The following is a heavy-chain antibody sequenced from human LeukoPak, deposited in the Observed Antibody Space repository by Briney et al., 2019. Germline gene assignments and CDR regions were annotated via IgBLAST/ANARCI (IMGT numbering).Heavy chain of an antibody. V-gene: IGHV3-30*18. J-gene: IGHJ4*02. CDR2: ISHDGSNE. CDR3: AKDQIGWARGYSSGPLDY. CDR1: GFTFNLCG. Sequence: GGSLRLSCAASGFTFNLCGIHWVRQTPGKGLEWVAVISHDGSNEHYADSVKGRFTISRDNSKNTVYLQMNSLRGEDTAIYYCAKDQIGWARGYSSGPLDYWGQGTLVTVSS. D-gene: IGHD6-19*01.